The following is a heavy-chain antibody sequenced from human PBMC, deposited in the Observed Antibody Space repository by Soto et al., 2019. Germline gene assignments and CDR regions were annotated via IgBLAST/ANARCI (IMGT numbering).Heavy chain of an antibody. CDR2: ISYDGSNK. Sequence: GGSLRLSCAASGFTFSSYGMHWVRQAPGKGLEWVAVISYDGSNKYYADSVKGRFTISRDNSKNTLYLQMNSLRAEDTAVYYCAKDGDYLYFQHWGQGTLVTVSS. CDR1: GFTFSSYG. J-gene: IGHJ1*01. D-gene: IGHD4-17*01. V-gene: IGHV3-30*18. CDR3: AKDGDYLYFQH.